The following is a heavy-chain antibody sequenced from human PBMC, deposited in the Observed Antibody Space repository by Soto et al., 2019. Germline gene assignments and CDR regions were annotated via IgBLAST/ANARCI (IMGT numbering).Heavy chain of an antibody. CDR1: GGTFSSYA. V-gene: IGHV1-69*12. CDR3: ARVMPGHSYSYEVSTVGPVDY. Sequence: QVQLVQSGAEVKKPGSSVKVSCKASGGTFSSYAISWVRQAPGQGLEWMGGIIPIFGTANYAQKFQGRVTITADESTSTAYMELSSLRSEDTAVYYCARVMPGHSYSYEVSTVGPVDYWGQGTLVTVSS. J-gene: IGHJ4*02. CDR2: IIPIFGTA. D-gene: IGHD5-18*01.